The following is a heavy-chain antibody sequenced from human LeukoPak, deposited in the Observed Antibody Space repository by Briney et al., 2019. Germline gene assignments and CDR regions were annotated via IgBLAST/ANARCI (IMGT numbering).Heavy chain of an antibody. V-gene: IGHV3-20*04. CDR1: GFTFEDYD. CDR3: ARDRNDYDFWSGYSMSYFDY. J-gene: IGHJ4*02. Sequence: PGGSLRLSCAASGFTFEDYDMNWVRHAPGKGLEWVSGIEWNGGSTGYADSVRGRFTISRDNAKNSLYLQMNSLRAEDTALYYCARDRNDYDFWSGYSMSYFDYWGQGTLVTVSS. CDR2: IEWNGGST. D-gene: IGHD3-3*01.